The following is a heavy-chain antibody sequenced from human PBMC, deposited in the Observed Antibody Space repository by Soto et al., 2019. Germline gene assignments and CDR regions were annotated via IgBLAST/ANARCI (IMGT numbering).Heavy chain of an antibody. J-gene: IGHJ1*01. CDR2: ISAYNGNT. D-gene: IGHD6-25*01. V-gene: IGHV1-18*01. Sequence: ASVKVSCKASGYTFTSSGICWVRQSPGQGLEWMGWISAYNGNTNYAQKLQGRVTMTTDTSTSTAYMELRSLRSDDTAVYYCAREVRAARAQEYFLHSCQSTLVTVS. CDR3: AREVRAARAQEYFLH. CDR1: GYTFTSSG.